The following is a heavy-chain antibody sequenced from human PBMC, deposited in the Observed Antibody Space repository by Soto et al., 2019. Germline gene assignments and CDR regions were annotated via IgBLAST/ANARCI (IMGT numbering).Heavy chain of an antibody. D-gene: IGHD1-26*01. CDR2: ISYDGSNK. CDR3: ARGKAWGGELAGYFDY. V-gene: IGHV3-30-3*01. Sequence: QVQLVESGGGVVQPGRSLRLSCAASGFTFSSYAMHWVRQAPGTGLEWVAVISYDGSNKYYADSVKGRFTISRDNSKNTLYLQMISLRAEDTAVYYCARGKAWGGELAGYFDYWGQGTLVTVSS. J-gene: IGHJ4*02. CDR1: GFTFSSYA.